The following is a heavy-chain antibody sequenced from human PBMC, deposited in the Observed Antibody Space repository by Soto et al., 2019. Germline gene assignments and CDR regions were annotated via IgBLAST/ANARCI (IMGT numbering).Heavy chain of an antibody. CDR2: IIPIFGTA. V-gene: IGHV1-69*12. D-gene: IGHD1-26*01. Sequence: QVQLVQSGAEVKKPGSSVKVSCKASGGTFSSYAISWVRQAPGQGLEWMGGIIPIFGTANYAQTFQGRVSTTAYESTSTAYMRQRSLSSDATAVSYCASCEGSDPLSYLDYWGQGTLVTVSS. CDR3: ASCEGSDPLSYLDY. J-gene: IGHJ4*02. CDR1: GGTFSSYA.